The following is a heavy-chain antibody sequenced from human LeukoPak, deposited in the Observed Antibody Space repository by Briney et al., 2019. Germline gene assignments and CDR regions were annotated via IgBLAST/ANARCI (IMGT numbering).Heavy chain of an antibody. J-gene: IGHJ1*01. V-gene: IGHV4-59*01. CDR2: IYYSGST. CDR3: ARDTDPAAIGYFQH. CDR1: VGSISSYY. Sequence: SETLSLICTVSVGSISSYYWSWIRQPPGKGLEWIGYIYYSGSTNYNPSLKSRVTISVDTSKNQFSLKLSSVTAADTAVYYCARDTDPAAIGYFQHWGQGTLVTASS. D-gene: IGHD2-2*01.